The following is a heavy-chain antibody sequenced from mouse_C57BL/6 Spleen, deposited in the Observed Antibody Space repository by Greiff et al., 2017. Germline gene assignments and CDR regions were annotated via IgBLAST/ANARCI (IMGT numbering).Heavy chain of an antibody. D-gene: IGHD1-1*01. J-gene: IGHJ4*01. CDR1: GYTFTSYW. V-gene: IGHV1-52*01. CDR3: ARYDYYGRAMDY. Sequence: QVQLQQPGAELVRPGSSVKLSCKASGYTFTSYWMHWVKQRPIQGLEWIGNIDPSDSETPYNQKFKDKATLTVDKSSSTAYMQLSSLTSEDSAVYYCARYDYYGRAMDYWGQGTSVTVSS. CDR2: IDPSDSET.